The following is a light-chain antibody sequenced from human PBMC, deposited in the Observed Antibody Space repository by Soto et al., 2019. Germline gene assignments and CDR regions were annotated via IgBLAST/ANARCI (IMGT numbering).Light chain of an antibody. CDR1: SSDVGAYNY. CDR2: DVS. J-gene: IGLJ2*01. CDR3: CSFAGTHIV. V-gene: IGLV2-11*01. Sequence: QSALTQPRSVSESPGQSVTISCTGTSSDVGAYNYVSWYQQHPGKVPKLIIYDVSKRPSGVPDRFSGSKSGNTASLTISGLQAEDDADYYCCSFAGTHIVFGGGTKLHVL.